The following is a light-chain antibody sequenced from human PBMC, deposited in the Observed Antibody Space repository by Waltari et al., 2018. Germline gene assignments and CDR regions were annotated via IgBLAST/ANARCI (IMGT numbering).Light chain of an antibody. J-gene: IGKJ1*01. Sequence: DIVMTQSPDSLAVSLGERATINCKSSQSVLYSSNSKNYLAWYQQKPGQPPKLLIYWASTRESGVPDRFSGCGSGTDFTLTITSLQAEDVAVYYCQQYYITPRAFGQGTKVEIK. V-gene: IGKV4-1*01. CDR2: WAS. CDR3: QQYYITPRA. CDR1: QSVLYSSNSKNY.